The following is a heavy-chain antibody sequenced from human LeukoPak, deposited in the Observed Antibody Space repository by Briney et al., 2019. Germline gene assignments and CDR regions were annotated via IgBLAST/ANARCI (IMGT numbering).Heavy chain of an antibody. CDR3: ARYTAVGSYKD. CDR2: ISSSGSTI. CDR1: GFTFSDYY. Sequence: GGSLRLSCAASGFTFSDYYMSWIRRAPGKGLEWVSYISSSGSTIYYADSVKGRFTISTDNAKNSLYLQMNSLRAEDTAVYYCARYTAVGSYKDWGQGTLVTVSS. V-gene: IGHV3-11*01. J-gene: IGHJ4*02. D-gene: IGHD1-26*01.